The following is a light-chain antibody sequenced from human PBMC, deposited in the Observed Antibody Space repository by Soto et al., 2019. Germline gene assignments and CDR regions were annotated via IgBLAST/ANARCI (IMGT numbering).Light chain of an antibody. V-gene: IGKV1-5*01. Sequence: DIQMTQSPSTLSASVGDRVTITCRASQNIASWLAWYQQRPGKAPKLLIYLASTLEIGVPSRFSGSGSGTEFTLTITNLQPGDFATYYCHRYNSFSASFGQGTRLEIK. CDR2: LAS. CDR3: HRYNSFSAS. J-gene: IGKJ5*01. CDR1: QNIASW.